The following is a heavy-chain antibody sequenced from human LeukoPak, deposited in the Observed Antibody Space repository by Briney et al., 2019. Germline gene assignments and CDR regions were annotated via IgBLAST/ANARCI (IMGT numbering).Heavy chain of an antibody. J-gene: IGHJ4*02. V-gene: IGHV3-11*04. CDR1: GFTFSDYY. CDR2: IGDRGNNI. CDR3: AKSPNESPGPLIDY. Sequence: GGSLRLSCEASGFTFSDYYMTWIRQAPGKGLEWISYIGDRGNNIYYADSVKGRFTISRDNAKNSLYLQMNNLRAEDTAVYYCAKSPNESPGPLIDYWGQGTLVTVSS. D-gene: IGHD1-1*01.